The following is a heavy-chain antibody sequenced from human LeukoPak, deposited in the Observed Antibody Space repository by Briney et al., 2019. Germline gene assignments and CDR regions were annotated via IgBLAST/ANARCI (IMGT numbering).Heavy chain of an antibody. D-gene: IGHD1-26*01. J-gene: IGHJ6*03. Sequence: SETLSLTCTVSGGSINSGDHYWGWIRQPQGQGLDWIGSIHYSGSTYYNPSLKSRVTISLDTSKNQFSLWLSSVTAADTAVYYCARQLLQDNFYMDVWGKGTTVTASS. CDR2: IHYSGST. V-gene: IGHV4-39*01. CDR1: GGSINSGDHY. CDR3: ARQLLQDNFYMDV.